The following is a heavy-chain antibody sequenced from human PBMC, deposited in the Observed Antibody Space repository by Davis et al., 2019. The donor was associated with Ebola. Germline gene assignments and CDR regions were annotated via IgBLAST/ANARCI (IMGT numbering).Heavy chain of an antibody. Sequence: GGSLRLSCSASGFTFSSYAMHWVRQAPGKGLEYVSAISSNGGSTYYADSVKGRFTISRDNSKNTLYLQMSSLRAEDTAVYYCASQLGGDWLLPHDAFDIWGQGTMVTVSS. J-gene: IGHJ3*02. V-gene: IGHV3-64D*08. CDR3: ASQLGGDWLLPHDAFDI. CDR1: GFTFSSYA. D-gene: IGHD3-9*01. CDR2: ISSNGGST.